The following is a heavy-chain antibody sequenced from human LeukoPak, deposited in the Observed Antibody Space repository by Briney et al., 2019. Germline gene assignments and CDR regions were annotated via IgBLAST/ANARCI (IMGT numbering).Heavy chain of an antibody. Sequence: GGSLRLSCAASGFTFSSYEMNWVRQAPGKGLEWVSYISASGSTINYADSVKGRFTISRDNAKNSLSLQMNSLRAEDTAVYYCENRVPFDYWGQGTLVTVSS. J-gene: IGHJ4*02. CDR3: ENRVPFDY. V-gene: IGHV3-48*03. CDR1: GFTFSSYE. CDR2: ISASGSTI. D-gene: IGHD1-14*01.